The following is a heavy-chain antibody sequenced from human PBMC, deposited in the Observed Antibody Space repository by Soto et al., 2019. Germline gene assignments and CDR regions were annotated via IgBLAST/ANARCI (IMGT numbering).Heavy chain of an antibody. Sequence: EVQLVESGGGLVQPGRSLRLSCAASGFTFANYAMHWVRQGPGKGLEWVSGISWNSHTIGYADSVKGRFTMSRDKAKNSLCLQMNSLRAEDTALYYCAKEYSGSGSFDYGLDVWGQGTTVTVSS. D-gene: IGHD3-10*01. V-gene: IGHV3-9*01. CDR1: GFTFANYA. CDR2: ISWNSHTI. J-gene: IGHJ6*02. CDR3: AKEYSGSGSFDYGLDV.